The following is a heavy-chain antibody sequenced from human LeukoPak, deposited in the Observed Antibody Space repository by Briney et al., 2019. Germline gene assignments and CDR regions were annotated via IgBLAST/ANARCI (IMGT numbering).Heavy chain of an antibody. CDR1: GGSISSYY. Sequence: SETLSLPCTVSGGSISSYYWSWIRQPPGKGLEWIGYIYTSGSTNYNPSLKSRVTLSVDTSKNQFSLKLSSVTAADTAVYYCARHCSSTSCYGAFDIWGQGTMVTVSS. V-gene: IGHV4-4*09. CDR3: ARHCSSTSCYGAFDI. CDR2: IYTSGST. J-gene: IGHJ3*02. D-gene: IGHD2-2*01.